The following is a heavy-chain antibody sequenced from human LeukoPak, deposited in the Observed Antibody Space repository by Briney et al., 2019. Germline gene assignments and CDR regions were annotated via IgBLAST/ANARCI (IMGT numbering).Heavy chain of an antibody. V-gene: IGHV3-30*02. CDR3: ARSNSALRLRYFDWLLYHDAFDI. J-gene: IGHJ3*02. CDR1: GFTFSSYG. CDR2: IRYDGSNK. Sequence: GGSLRLSCAASGFTFSSYGMHWVRQAPGKGLEWVAFIRYDGSNKYYADSVKGRFTISRDNSKNTLYLQMSSLRAEDTAVYYCARSNSALRLRYFDWLLYHDAFDIWGQGTMVTVSS. D-gene: IGHD3-9*01.